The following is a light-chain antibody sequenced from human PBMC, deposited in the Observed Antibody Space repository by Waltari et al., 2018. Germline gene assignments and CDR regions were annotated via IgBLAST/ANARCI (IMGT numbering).Light chain of an antibody. CDR3: QQYYSTPYT. CDR1: QSVLYSSNNKNY. V-gene: IGKV4-1*01. CDR2: WAS. Sequence: DIVMTQSPDSLAVSLGERATLYCKSSQSVLYSSNNKNYLAWYQQKPGQPPNLLIYWASTRESGVPDRFSGSGSGTDFTHTISSLQAEDVAVYYCQQYYSTPYTFGQGTKLEIK. J-gene: IGKJ2*01.